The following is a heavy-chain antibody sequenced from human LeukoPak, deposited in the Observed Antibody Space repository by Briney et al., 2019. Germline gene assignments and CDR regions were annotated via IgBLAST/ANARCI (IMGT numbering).Heavy chain of an antibody. CDR2: INQDGSKE. V-gene: IGHV3-7*01. CDR1: GFTFSNYW. CDR3: VRDGGVSGYDLLDY. J-gene: IGHJ4*02. Sequence: GGSLRLSCAAPGFTFSNYWMTWVRQAPGKGLEWVAHINQDGSKEYYVDSVKARFTISRDNAKNSLSLQMNSLRAEDTAVYYCVRDGGVSGYDLLDYWGQGTLVTVSS. D-gene: IGHD5-12*01.